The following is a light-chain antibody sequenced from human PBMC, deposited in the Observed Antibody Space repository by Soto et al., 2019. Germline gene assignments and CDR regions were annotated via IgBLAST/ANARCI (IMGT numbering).Light chain of an antibody. Sequence: DIQMTQSPSSLSASIGDRFTIXXRASQSISTYLNWFQQRPGRAPKXMIYAASSLQSGVPSRFSGSGSGTEFTLTISSLQPEDFASYYCQQSYSPPWTFGQGTKVDIK. J-gene: IGKJ1*01. CDR2: AAS. CDR3: QQSYSPPWT. V-gene: IGKV1-39*01. CDR1: QSISTY.